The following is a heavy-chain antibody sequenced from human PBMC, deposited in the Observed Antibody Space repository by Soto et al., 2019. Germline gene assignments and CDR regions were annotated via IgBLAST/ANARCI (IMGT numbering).Heavy chain of an antibody. CDR1: GFTFSSYS. CDR3: ARDRITIFGVVIYLNWFDP. V-gene: IGHV3-48*04. J-gene: IGHJ5*02. Sequence: GGSLRLSCAASGFTFSSYSMNWVRQAPGKGLEWVSYISSSSSTIYYADSVKGRFTISRDNAKNSLYLQMNSLRAEDTAVYYCARDRITIFGVVIYLNWFDPWGQGTLVTVSS. D-gene: IGHD3-3*01. CDR2: ISSSSSTI.